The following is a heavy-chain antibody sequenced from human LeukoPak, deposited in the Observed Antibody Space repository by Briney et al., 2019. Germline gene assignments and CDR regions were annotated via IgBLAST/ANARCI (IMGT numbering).Heavy chain of an antibody. Sequence: SETLSLTCAVYGGSFSGYYWSWIRQPPGKGLEWIGEINHSGSTNYNPSLKSRVTISVDTSKNQFSLKLSSVTAADTAVYYCAGMLYGSSSPRSPFDYWGQGTLVTVSS. CDR2: INHSGST. V-gene: IGHV4-34*01. CDR1: GGSFSGYY. CDR3: AGMLYGSSSPRSPFDY. D-gene: IGHD6-6*01. J-gene: IGHJ4*02.